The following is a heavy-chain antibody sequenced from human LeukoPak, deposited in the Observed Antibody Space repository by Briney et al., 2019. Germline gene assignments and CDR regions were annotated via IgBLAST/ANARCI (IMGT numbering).Heavy chain of an antibody. CDR1: GFTFSDYY. D-gene: IGHD3-10*01. V-gene: IGHV3-11*01. CDR3: ARDRDMVRGVITNYYSDY. CDR2: ISSSGSTI. J-gene: IGHJ4*02. Sequence: GGSLRLSCAASGFTFSDYYMSWIRQAPGKGLEWVSYISSSGSTIYYADSVKGRFTISRDNAKNSLCLQMNSLRAEDTAVYYCARDRDMVRGVITNYYSDYWGQGTLVTVSS.